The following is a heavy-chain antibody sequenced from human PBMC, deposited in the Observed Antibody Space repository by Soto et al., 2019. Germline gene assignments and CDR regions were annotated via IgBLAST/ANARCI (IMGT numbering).Heavy chain of an antibody. CDR3: ARDRGATVTYYYYGMDV. CDR2: ISYDGSNK. D-gene: IGHD4-4*01. V-gene: IGHV3-30-3*01. J-gene: IGHJ6*02. Sequence: QVQLVESGGGVVQPGRSLRLSCAASGFTFSSYARHWVRQAPGKGLEWVAVISYDGSNKYYADSVKGRFTISRDNSKNTLYLQMNSLRAEDTAVYYCARDRGATVTYYYYGMDVWGQGTTVTVSS. CDR1: GFTFSSYA.